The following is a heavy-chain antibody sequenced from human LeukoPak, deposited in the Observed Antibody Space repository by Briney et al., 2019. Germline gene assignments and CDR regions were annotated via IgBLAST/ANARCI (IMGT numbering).Heavy chain of an antibody. Sequence: GGSLRLSCAASGFTFSSYSMNWVRQAPGKGLEWVSSISSSSSYIYYADSVKGRFTISRDNAKNSLYLQMNSLRAEDAAVYYCARGGHSSLTGYRNNWFDPWGQGTLVTVSS. D-gene: IGHD3-9*01. V-gene: IGHV3-21*01. CDR1: GFTFSSYS. CDR2: ISSSSSYI. CDR3: ARGGHSSLTGYRNNWFDP. J-gene: IGHJ5*02.